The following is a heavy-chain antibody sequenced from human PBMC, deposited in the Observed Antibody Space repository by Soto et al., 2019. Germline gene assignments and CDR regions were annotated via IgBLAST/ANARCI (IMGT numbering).Heavy chain of an antibody. J-gene: IGHJ4*02. CDR2: IKSKTDGGTT. CDR1: GFTFSNAW. D-gene: IGHD3-22*01. Sequence: EVQLVESGGGLVKPGGSLRLSCAASGFTFSNAWMNWVRQAPGKGLEWVGRIKSKTDGGTTDYAAPVKGRFTISRDGSKNTLYLQMNSLKTEDTAVYYCTTILYDRSGYYPDWGQGTLVTVSS. CDR3: TTILYDRSGYYPD. V-gene: IGHV3-15*07.